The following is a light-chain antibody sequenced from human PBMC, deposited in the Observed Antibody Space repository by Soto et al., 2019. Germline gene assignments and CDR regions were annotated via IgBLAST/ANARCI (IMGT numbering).Light chain of an antibody. V-gene: IGLV2-11*01. CDR2: DVS. CDR3: CSYAGTYSYV. Sequence: QSALTQPRSVSGTPGQSVTISCTGTSSDVGAYNYVSWYQQHSGKAPKFMIYDVSKRPSGVPDRFSGSKSGNTASLTISGLQAEDEADYYCCSYAGTYSYVFGTGTEVTV. CDR1: SSDVGAYNY. J-gene: IGLJ1*01.